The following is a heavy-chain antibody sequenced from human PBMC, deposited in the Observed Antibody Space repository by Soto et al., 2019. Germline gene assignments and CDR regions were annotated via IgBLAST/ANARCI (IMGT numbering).Heavy chain of an antibody. D-gene: IGHD2-15*01. CDR2: INHSGST. CDR1: GGSFSGYY. Sequence: SSETLSLTCAVYGGSFSGYYWSWIRQPPGKGLEWIGEINHSGSTNYNPSLKSRVTISVDTSKNQFSLKLSSVTAADTAVYYCARGPIVVVVAAHGLRWFEPWGQGTLVTVSS. J-gene: IGHJ5*02. V-gene: IGHV4-34*01. CDR3: ARGPIVVVVAAHGLRWFEP.